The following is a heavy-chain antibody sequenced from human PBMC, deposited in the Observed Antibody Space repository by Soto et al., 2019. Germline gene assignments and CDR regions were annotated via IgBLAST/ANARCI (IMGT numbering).Heavy chain of an antibody. Sequence: GGSLRLSCAASGFTFNNFAMTWVRQAPGKGLEWVSSISPGGGTTLYADSVKGRFTISRDDSKDTLYLHMNILGAEDTALYYCAKRNTPQWAYDIWGQGTMVTVSS. CDR3: AKRNTPQWAYDI. V-gene: IGHV3-23*01. CDR1: GFTFNNFA. J-gene: IGHJ3*02. D-gene: IGHD6-19*01. CDR2: ISPGGGTT.